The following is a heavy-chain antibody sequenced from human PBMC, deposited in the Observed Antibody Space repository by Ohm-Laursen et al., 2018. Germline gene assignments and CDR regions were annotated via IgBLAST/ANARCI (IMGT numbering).Heavy chain of an antibody. D-gene: IGHD3-16*01. J-gene: IGHJ4*02. Sequence: GRFTISRDNAKNSLYLQMNSLRAEDTTLYYCARDQTVPVPYFDYWGQGTLVTVSS. V-gene: IGHV3-11*06. CDR3: ARDQTVPVPYFDY.